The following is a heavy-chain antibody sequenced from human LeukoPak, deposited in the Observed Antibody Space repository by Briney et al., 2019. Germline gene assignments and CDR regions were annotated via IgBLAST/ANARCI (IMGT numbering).Heavy chain of an antibody. D-gene: IGHD6-13*01. CDR1: GFTFDDYA. Sequence: PGGCLRLSCAASGFTFDDYAMQWVRQAPGKCLEWVSGINWNSCSIDYTDSVKCRFTISRDNAKKSLSLKMNRLRAEYTALYYCAKNPGYDSTWYYFDYWGQGALVTVSS. J-gene: IGHJ4*02. CDR3: AKNPGYDSTWYYFDY. CDR2: INWNSCSI. V-gene: IGHV3-9*01.